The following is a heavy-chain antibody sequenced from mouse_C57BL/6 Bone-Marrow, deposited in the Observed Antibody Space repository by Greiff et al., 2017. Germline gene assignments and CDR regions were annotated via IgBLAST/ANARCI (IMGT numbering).Heavy chain of an antibody. CDR1: GYTFTSST. CDR2: INPSSGYT. CDR3: ARRYRRGDY. J-gene: IGHJ2*01. V-gene: IGHV1-4*01. Sequence: QVQLQQSGAELARPGASVKLSCKASGYTFTSSTMHLVKQRPGPGLEWIGYINPSSGYTTYNQKFKDKSPLTADKSSSTAYMQLRRLTSEDSAVYYCARRYRRGDYWGQGTTRTVSS.